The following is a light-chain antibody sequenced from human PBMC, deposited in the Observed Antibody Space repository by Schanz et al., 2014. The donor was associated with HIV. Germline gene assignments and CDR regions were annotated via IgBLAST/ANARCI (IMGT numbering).Light chain of an antibody. Sequence: QSALTQPPSASGSPGQSVTISCTGTTSDIGNHDFVSWYQQHPGKAPKLMIYDVTKRPSGVPARFSGSKSGNTASLTVSGLQADDEADYYCAAWDDTLSGYVFGTGTKLTVL. CDR3: AAWDDTLSGYV. CDR2: DVT. J-gene: IGLJ1*01. V-gene: IGLV2-8*01. CDR1: TSDIGNHDF.